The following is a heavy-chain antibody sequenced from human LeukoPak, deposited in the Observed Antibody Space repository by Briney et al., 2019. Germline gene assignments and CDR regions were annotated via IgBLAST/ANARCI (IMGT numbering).Heavy chain of an antibody. Sequence: PGGSLRLSCAASGFTFSSYSMNWVRQAPGKGLEWVSSISSSSSYIYYADSVKGRFTISRDNAKNSLYLQMNSLRAEDTAVYYCARDLGDGFRPRYFDYWGQGTLVTVSS. V-gene: IGHV3-21*01. D-gene: IGHD5-24*01. CDR2: ISSSSSYI. CDR1: GFTFSSYS. J-gene: IGHJ4*02. CDR3: ARDLGDGFRPRYFDY.